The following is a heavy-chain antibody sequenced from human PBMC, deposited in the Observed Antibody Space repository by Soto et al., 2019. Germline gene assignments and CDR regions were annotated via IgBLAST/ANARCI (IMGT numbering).Heavy chain of an antibody. CDR3: ARSYYYGSGSQRRPGAFDI. CDR2: INPNSGGT. V-gene: IGHV1-2*02. CDR1: GYTFTGYY. Sequence: SXKVSYNASGYTFTGYYMHWVRQAPGQVLEWMGWINPNSGGTNYAQKFQGRVTMTRDTSISTAYMELSRLRSDDTAVYYCARSYYYGSGSQRRPGAFDIWGQGTMVTVS. J-gene: IGHJ3*02. D-gene: IGHD3-10*01.